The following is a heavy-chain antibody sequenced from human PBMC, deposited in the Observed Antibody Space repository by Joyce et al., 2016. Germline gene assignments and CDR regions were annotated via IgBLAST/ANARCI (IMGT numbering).Heavy chain of an antibody. CDR1: GSTFSSSS. V-gene: IGHV3-21*01. J-gene: IGHJ6*02. CDR2: ISGTSYYI. Sequence: QLVESGGGVVKPGGSLRLSCEASGSTFSSSSMSWFRQATGKGLEWVAAISGTSYYIFHAETVRGRFTVSRDNAKKTLYLQMNSLRAEYSAVFYCARGGISYYYAMDVWGQGTTVTVSS. D-gene: IGHD3-16*01. CDR3: ARGGISYYYAMDV.